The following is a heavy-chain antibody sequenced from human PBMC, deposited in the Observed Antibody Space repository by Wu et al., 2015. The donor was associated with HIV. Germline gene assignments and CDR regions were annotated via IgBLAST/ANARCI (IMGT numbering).Heavy chain of an antibody. Sequence: QVQLVQSGAEVKKPGSSVKVSCKASGGTFSSYAISWVRQAPGQGLEWMGGIIPIFGTANYAQKFQGRVTITTDESTSTAYMELSSLRSEDTAVYYCASYAQGYCSGGSCLPEEAFDYWGQGTLVTVSS. V-gene: IGHV1-69*05. CDR2: IIPIFGTA. J-gene: IGHJ4*02. D-gene: IGHD2-15*01. CDR3: ASYAQGYCSGGSCLPEEAFDY. CDR1: GGTFSSYA.